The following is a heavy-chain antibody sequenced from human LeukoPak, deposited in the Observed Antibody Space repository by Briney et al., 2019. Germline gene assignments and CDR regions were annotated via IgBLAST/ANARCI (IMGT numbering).Heavy chain of an antibody. CDR1: GFTFSDYY. CDR2: ISSSSSYT. J-gene: IGHJ4*02. CDR3: AKDLVLSSGWYRSFDY. V-gene: IGHV3-11*06. D-gene: IGHD6-19*01. Sequence: GGSLRLSCAASGFTFSDYYMSWIRQAPGKGLEWVSYISSSSSYTNYADSVKGRFTISRDNAKNSLYLQMNSLRAEDTAVYYCAKDLVLSSGWYRSFDYWGQGTLVTVSS.